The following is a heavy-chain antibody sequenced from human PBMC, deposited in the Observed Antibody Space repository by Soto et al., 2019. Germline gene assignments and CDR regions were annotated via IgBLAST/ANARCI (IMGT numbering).Heavy chain of an antibody. CDR1: GYTFTGYY. J-gene: IGHJ3*02. Sequence: ASVKVSCKASGYTFTGYYMHWVRQAPGQGLEWMGWINPNSGGTNYAQKFQGWVTMTRDTSISTAYMELSRLRSDDTAVYYCARDPSYSNSSSDAFDIWGQGTMVTVSS. V-gene: IGHV1-2*04. CDR2: INPNSGGT. D-gene: IGHD6-6*01. CDR3: ARDPSYSNSSSDAFDI.